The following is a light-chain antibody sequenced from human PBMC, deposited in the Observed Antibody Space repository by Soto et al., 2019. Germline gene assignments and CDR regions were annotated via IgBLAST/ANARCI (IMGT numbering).Light chain of an antibody. Sequence: EIVLTQSPGTLSLSPGERATLSCRASQSVSSCYLAWYQQKPGQAPRLLIYDASRATGIPDRFSASGSGTDFTLTITRLEPEDFAVYYCQHYGTSALFGPGTKVEI. CDR2: DAS. J-gene: IGKJ3*01. CDR1: QSVSSCY. CDR3: QHYGTSAL. V-gene: IGKV3-20*01.